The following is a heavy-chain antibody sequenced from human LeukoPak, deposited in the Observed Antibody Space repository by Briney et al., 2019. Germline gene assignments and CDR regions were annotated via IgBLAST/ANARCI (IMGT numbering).Heavy chain of an antibody. CDR2: IYYSGST. V-gene: IGHV4-31*03. J-gene: IGHJ4*02. D-gene: IGHD4/OR15-4a*01. CDR1: GGSISSGGYY. Sequence: SQTLSLTCTVSGGSISSGGYYWSWIRQHPGKGLEWIGYIYYSGSTYYNPSLKSRVTISVDTSKNQFSLKLSSVTAADTAVYYCARAHAFGACYFDYWGQGTLVTVSS. CDR3: ARAHAFGACYFDY.